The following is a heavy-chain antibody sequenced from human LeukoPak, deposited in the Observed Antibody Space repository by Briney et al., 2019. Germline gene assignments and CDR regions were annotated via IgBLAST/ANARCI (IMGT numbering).Heavy chain of an antibody. J-gene: IGHJ4*02. Sequence: GGSLRLSCAASGFTFSSYAMHWVRQAPGKGLEWVAVISYDGSNKYYADSVKGRFTISRDNSKNTLYLQMNSLRAEDTAVYYCARDDGYCSGGSCSFDYWGQGTLVTVSS. D-gene: IGHD2-15*01. CDR2: ISYDGSNK. V-gene: IGHV3-30-3*01. CDR3: ARDDGYCSGGSCSFDY. CDR1: GFTFSSYA.